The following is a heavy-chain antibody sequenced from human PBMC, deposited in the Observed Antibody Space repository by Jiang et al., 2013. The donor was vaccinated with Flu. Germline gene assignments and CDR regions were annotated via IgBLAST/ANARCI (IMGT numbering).Heavy chain of an antibody. CDR1: GFTFSLYG. CDR3: ATDEPGTHGPFDY. J-gene: IGHJ4*02. Sequence: VQLLESGGGVVQPGRSLRLSCAASGFTFSLYGMHWVRRAPGKGLEWVALISTDGSKTYYTDSVKGRFTISRDNSKNTLDLQMNSLRADDTAVFYCATDEPGTHGPFDYWGQGTL. D-gene: IGHD4-17*01. CDR2: ISTDGSKT. V-gene: IGHV3-30*03.